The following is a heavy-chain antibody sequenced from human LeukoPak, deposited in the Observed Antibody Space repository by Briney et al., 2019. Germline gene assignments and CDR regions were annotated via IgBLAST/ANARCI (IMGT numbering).Heavy chain of an antibody. CDR2: IDPNSGGT. J-gene: IGHJ3*02. CDR3: ASSEGYTDAFQI. D-gene: IGHD6-13*01. CDR1: GYTFTGYY. V-gene: IGHV1-2*02. Sequence: GASVKVSCKASGYTFTGYYIHWVRQAPGQGLEWMGWIDPNSGGTNYGQKFQGRVSMTRDTSISTIYMELSRLRSDDTAVYYCASSEGYTDAFQIWGQGTTVTVSS.